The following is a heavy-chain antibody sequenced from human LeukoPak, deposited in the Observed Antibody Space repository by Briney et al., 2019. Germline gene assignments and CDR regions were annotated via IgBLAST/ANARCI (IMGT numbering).Heavy chain of an antibody. Sequence: ASVKVSCKASGGTFSNYAISWVRQAPGQGLEWMGRIIPILSIPDHTQNFQGRVTITADRSTSTAYMELSSLKSDDTAVYYCARSGGSSWYVGMFYWGQGTLVTVSS. J-gene: IGHJ4*02. CDR1: GGTFSNYA. D-gene: IGHD6-13*01. CDR3: ARSGGSSWYVGMFY. CDR2: IIPILSIP. V-gene: IGHV1-69*04.